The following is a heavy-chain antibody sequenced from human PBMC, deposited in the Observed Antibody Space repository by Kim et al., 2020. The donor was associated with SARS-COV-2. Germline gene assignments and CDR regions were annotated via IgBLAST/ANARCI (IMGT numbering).Heavy chain of an antibody. CDR2: ISAYNGNT. CDR3: ARDIVVVPAAFSYGMDV. D-gene: IGHD2-2*01. Sequence: ASVKVSCKASGYTFTSYGISWVRQAPGQGLEWMVWISAYNGNTNYAQKLQGRVTMTTDTSTSTAYMELRSLRSDDTAVYYCARDIVVVPAAFSYGMDVWGQGTTVTVSS. V-gene: IGHV1-18*01. J-gene: IGHJ6*02. CDR1: GYTFTSYG.